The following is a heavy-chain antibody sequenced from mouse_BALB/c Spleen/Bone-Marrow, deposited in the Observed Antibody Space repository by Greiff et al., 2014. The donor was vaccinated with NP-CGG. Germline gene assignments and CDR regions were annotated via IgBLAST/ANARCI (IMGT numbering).Heavy chain of an antibody. CDR2: ISYSSST. D-gene: IGHD1-2*01. CDR1: GYSITSDYA. V-gene: IGHV3-2*02. CDR3: ARWDYGDYAMDY. J-gene: IGHJ4*01. Sequence: VQLQQSGPGLVEPSQSLSLTCTVTGYSITSDYAWNWIRQFQGNKLEWMGYISYSSSTNYNPSLKSRISITRDTSKNQFFLQLNSVTAEDTATYYCARWDYGDYAMDYWGQGTSVTVSS.